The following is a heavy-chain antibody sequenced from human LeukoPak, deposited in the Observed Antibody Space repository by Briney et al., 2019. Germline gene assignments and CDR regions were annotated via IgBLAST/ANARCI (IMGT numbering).Heavy chain of an antibody. D-gene: IGHD3-16*02. V-gene: IGHV3-30*18. J-gene: IGHJ4*02. CDR3: AKDIRVWGSYRYTCLDY. Sequence: GGSLRLSCAASGFSFSSYGMHWVRQAPGKGLEWVAVISYDGDNKYYADSVNGRFTISRDNSKNTLSLQMDSLRAGDTAVYYCAKDIRVWGSYRYTCLDYWGQGTLVTVSA. CDR1: GFSFSSYG. CDR2: ISYDGDNK.